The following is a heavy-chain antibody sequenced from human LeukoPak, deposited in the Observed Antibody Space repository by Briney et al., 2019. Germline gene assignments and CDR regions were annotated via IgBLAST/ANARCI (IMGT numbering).Heavy chain of an antibody. V-gene: IGHV4-59*01. CDR2: IYYSGST. D-gene: IGHD6-19*01. Sequence: SETLSPTCTVSGGSISSYYWSWIRQPPGKGLEWIGHIYYSGSTNYNPSLKSRVTISVDTSKNQFSLKLSSVTAADTAVYYCARGSGWYSPFDYWGQGTLVTVSS. J-gene: IGHJ4*02. CDR1: GGSISSYY. CDR3: ARGSGWYSPFDY.